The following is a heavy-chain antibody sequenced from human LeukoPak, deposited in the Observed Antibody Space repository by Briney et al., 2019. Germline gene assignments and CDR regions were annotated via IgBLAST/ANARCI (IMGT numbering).Heavy chain of an antibody. V-gene: IGHV4-34*01. J-gene: IGHJ6*03. CDR1: GFTVSSNY. CDR3: ARGRAYDSSGYTYYYYMDV. Sequence: GSLRLSCAASGFTVSSNYMSWIRQPPGKGLEWIGEINHSGSTNYNPSLKSRVTISVDTSKNQFSLKLSSVTAADTAVYYCARGRAYDSSGYTYYYYMDVWGKGTTVTVSS. CDR2: INHSGST. D-gene: IGHD3-22*01.